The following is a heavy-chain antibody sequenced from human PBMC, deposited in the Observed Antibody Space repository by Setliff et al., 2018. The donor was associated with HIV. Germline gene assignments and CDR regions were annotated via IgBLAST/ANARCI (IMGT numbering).Heavy chain of an antibody. Sequence: SETLSLTCTVSGGSISSGDYYWSWIRQPPGKGLEWIGYIYYTGSTYYDPSLKSRVTISVDTSKNQFSLKLSSVTPADTAVYYCARRVVKPGGMDVWGQGTTVTVSS. D-gene: IGHD2-15*01. CDR1: GGSISSGDYY. CDR3: ARRVVKPGGMDV. J-gene: IGHJ6*02. CDR2: IYYTGST. V-gene: IGHV4-30-4*08.